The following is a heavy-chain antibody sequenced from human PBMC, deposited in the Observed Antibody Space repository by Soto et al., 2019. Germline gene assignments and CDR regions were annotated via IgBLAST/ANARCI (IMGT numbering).Heavy chain of an antibody. CDR3: ARDPTIFGAEAYYYYGMDV. V-gene: IGHV6-1*01. D-gene: IGHD3-3*01. CDR2: TYYRSKWYN. CDR1: GDSVSSNSAA. J-gene: IGHJ6*02. Sequence: SQTLSLTCAISGDSVSSNSAAWNWIRQSPSRGLEWLGRTYYRSKWYNDYAVSVKSRITINPDTSKNQFSLQLNSVTTEDTAVYYCARDPTIFGAEAYYYYGMDVWGQRTTVTVSS.